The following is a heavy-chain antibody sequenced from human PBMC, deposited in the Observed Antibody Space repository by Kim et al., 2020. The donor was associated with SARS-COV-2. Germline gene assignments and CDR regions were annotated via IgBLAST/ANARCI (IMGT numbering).Heavy chain of an antibody. Sequence: YNAYAVSVKSRITINPDTSKNQFSLQLNSVTPEDTAVYYCARGDSSWYDYWGQGTLVTVSS. CDR2: YN. D-gene: IGHD6-13*01. J-gene: IGHJ4*02. CDR3: ARGDSSWYDY. V-gene: IGHV6-1*01.